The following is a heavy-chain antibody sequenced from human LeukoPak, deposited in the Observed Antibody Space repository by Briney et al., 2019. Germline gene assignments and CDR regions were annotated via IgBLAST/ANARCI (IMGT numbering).Heavy chain of an antibody. D-gene: IGHD5-18*01. CDR1: GGAFSSYA. V-gene: IGHV1-69*05. Sequence: ASVKVSCKASGGAFSSYAISWVREAPGQGLEWMGGIIPIFGTANYAQKFRGRVTITTDESTSTAYMELSSLRSEDTSVYYCARDMDTAMVPGVFDYWGQGTLVTVSS. CDR2: IIPIFGTA. J-gene: IGHJ4*02. CDR3: ARDMDTAMVPGVFDY.